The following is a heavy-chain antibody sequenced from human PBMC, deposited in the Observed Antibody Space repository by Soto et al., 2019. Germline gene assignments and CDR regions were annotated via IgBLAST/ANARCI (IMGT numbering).Heavy chain of an antibody. V-gene: IGHV3-23*01. CDR3: ASWVIALGGTGYFRH. CDR1: GFTFSSYS. J-gene: IGHJ1*01. CDR2: ISANGGRA. D-gene: IGHD6-19*01. Sequence: GGSLRLSCAASGFTFSSYSMNWVRQAPGKGLEWVSGISANGGRANYADSVKGRFSLSRDNSKNTMFLQMDSLTAEDTAIYYCASWVIALGGTGYFRHWGQGTLVTVSS.